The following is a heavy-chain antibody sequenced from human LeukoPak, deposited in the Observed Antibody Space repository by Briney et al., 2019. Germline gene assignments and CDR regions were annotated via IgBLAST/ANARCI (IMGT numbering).Heavy chain of an antibody. D-gene: IGHD2-2*01. J-gene: IGHJ6*03. CDR2: ISGSGGST. Sequence: GGSLRLSCAASGFTFSSYAVSWVRQAPGKGLEWVLAISGSGGSTYYADSVKGRFTISRDNSKNTLYLQMNSLRAEDTAVYYCAKSPAAHAYYYYYYMDVWGKGTTVTVSS. V-gene: IGHV3-23*01. CDR1: GFTFSSYA. CDR3: AKSPAAHAYYYYYYMDV.